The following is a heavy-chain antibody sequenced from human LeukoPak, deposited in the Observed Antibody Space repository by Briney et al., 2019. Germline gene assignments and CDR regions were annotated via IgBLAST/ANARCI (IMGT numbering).Heavy chain of an antibody. CDR3: ARGSDSGSYWRGPYYFDY. V-gene: IGHV1-18*01. J-gene: IGHJ4*02. CDR1: GYTFTSYG. CDR2: ISAYNGNT. Sequence: ASVKVSCRASGYTFTSYGISWVRQAPGQGLEWMGWISAYNGNTNYAQKLQGRVTMSTDTSTSTGYMELRGLRSDDTAVYYCARGSDSGSYWRGPYYFDYWGQGTLVTVSS. D-gene: IGHD1-26*01.